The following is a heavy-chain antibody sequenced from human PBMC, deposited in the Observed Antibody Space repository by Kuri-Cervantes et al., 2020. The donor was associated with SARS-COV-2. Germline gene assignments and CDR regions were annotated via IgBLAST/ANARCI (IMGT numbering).Heavy chain of an antibody. J-gene: IGHJ4*02. V-gene: IGHV1-69*04. CDR2: IIPILGTA. CDR3: ARDQKLVSYPEWLLYDY. CDR1: GGTFSSYA. Sequence: SVKVSCKASGGTFSSYAISWVRQAPGQGLEWMGRIIPILGTANYAQKFQGRVTITADKSTSTAYMELSSLRSDDTAVYYCARDQKLVSYPEWLLYDYWGQGTLVTVSS. D-gene: IGHD3-3*01.